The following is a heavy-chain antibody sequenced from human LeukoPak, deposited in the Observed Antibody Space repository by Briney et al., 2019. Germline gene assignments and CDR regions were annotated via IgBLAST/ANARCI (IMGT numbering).Heavy chain of an antibody. V-gene: IGHV3-7*01. Sequence: GGSLRLSCAASGFTFNKFCMGWVRQAPGKGLEWVANIREDGNEIYYVDSVKGRFTISRDNAKNSLYLQMNSLRAEDTAVYFCARHWAHLDYWGQGTLVTVSS. CDR1: GFTFNKFC. CDR3: ARHWAHLDY. D-gene: IGHD7-27*01. CDR2: IREDGNEI. J-gene: IGHJ4*02.